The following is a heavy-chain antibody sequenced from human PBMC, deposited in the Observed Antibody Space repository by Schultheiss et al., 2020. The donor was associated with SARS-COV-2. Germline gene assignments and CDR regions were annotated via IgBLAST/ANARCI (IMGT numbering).Heavy chain of an antibody. CDR2: IYYSGTT. Sequence: ETLSLTCTVSGGSISSNSYYWGWIRQPPGKGLEWIGSIYYSGTTYYNPSLKSRVTISVDTSKNQFSLKVSSVTAADTAVYYCARRRAVVALRIDYWGQGTLVTVSS. D-gene: IGHD3-22*01. CDR3: ARRRAVVALRIDY. V-gene: IGHV4-39*01. J-gene: IGHJ4*02. CDR1: GGSISSNSYY.